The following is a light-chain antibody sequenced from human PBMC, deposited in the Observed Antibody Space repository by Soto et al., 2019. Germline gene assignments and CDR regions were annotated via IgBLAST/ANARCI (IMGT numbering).Light chain of an antibody. CDR2: EVV. J-gene: IGLJ1*01. CDR3: KSYAGSNTYV. CDR1: KNDIGVYDF. V-gene: IGLV2-8*01. Sequence: QSALTQPPSASGSPGQSVTISCTGTKNDIGVYDFVSWYQHHPGKAPRLIIYEVVQRPAGVADRFSVSKSGNTASLTVSGLQAADEADYFCKSYAGSNTYVFGSGTKV.